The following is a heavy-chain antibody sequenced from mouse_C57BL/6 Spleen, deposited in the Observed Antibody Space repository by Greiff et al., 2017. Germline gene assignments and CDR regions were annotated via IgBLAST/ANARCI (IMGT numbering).Heavy chain of an antibody. CDR3: ARSSLYYDYSVDY. V-gene: IGHV1-53*01. D-gene: IGHD2-4*01. Sequence: QVQLQQPGTELVKPGASVKLSCKASGYTFTSYWMHWVKQRPGQGLEWIGNINPSNGGTNYNEKFKSKATLTVDKSSSTAYMQRSSLTSEDSAVYYCARSSLYYDYSVDYWGQGTSVTVSS. CDR2: INPSNGGT. CDR1: GYTFTSYW. J-gene: IGHJ4*01.